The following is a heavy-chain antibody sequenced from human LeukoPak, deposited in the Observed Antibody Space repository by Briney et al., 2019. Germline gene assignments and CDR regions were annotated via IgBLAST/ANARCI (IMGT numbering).Heavy chain of an antibody. CDR3: ARGGYYDSSGLMTLFDY. Sequence: GGSLRLSCAASGFTFSDYYMSWIRQAPGKWLEWVSYISSSGSTIYYADSVKGRFTISRDNAKNSLYLQMNSLRAEDTTVYYCARGGYYDSSGLMTLFDYWGQGTLVTVSS. J-gene: IGHJ4*02. D-gene: IGHD3-22*01. CDR2: ISSSGSTI. CDR1: GFTFSDYY. V-gene: IGHV3-11*01.